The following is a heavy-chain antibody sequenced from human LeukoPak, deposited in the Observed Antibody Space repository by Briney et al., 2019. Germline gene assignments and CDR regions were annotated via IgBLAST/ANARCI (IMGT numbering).Heavy chain of an antibody. CDR1: GGTFNSHA. D-gene: IGHD2-2*01. J-gene: IGHJ3*02. Sequence: SVKVSCKASGGTFNSHAISWVRQAPGQGLEWMGRIIPILTTTKYAQKFQGRLTITADKSTRTAYMELSSLRSEDTAVYYCATDREYCSSTSCAFDIWGQGTMVTVSS. CDR3: ATDREYCSSTSCAFDI. CDR2: IIPILTTT. V-gene: IGHV1-69*04.